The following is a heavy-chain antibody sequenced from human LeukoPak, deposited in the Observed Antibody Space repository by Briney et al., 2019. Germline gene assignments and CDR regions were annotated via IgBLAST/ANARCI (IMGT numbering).Heavy chain of an antibody. V-gene: IGHV3-74*01. CDR1: GFTFSSYW. D-gene: IGHD3-10*01. CDR3: ARGHMVRGVDD. Sequence: GGSLRLSCAASGFTFSSYWMHWVRQAPGKGLVWVSRINSDGSSTSYADSVKGRFTISRDNAKNTLYLQMNSLRAEDTAVYYCARGHMVRGVDDWGQGTLVTVSS. J-gene: IGHJ4*02. CDR2: INSDGSST.